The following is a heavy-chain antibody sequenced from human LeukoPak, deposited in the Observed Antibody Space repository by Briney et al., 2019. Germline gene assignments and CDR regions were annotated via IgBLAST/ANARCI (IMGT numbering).Heavy chain of an antibody. CDR2: INHSGST. CDR3: AINYYDSSGYYTPSWVFDY. V-gene: IGHV4-34*01. D-gene: IGHD3-22*01. CDR1: GGSLSTYY. J-gene: IGHJ4*02. Sequence: SETLSLTCTVSGGSLSTYYWSWIRQPPGKGLEWIGGINHSGSTNYNPSLKSRVTISVDTSKNQFSLKLSSVTAADTAVYYCAINYYDSSGYYTPSWVFDYWGQGTLVTVSS.